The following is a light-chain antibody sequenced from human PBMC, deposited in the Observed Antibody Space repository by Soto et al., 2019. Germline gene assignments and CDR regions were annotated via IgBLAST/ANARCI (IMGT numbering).Light chain of an antibody. CDR1: SSDVGDYNY. J-gene: IGLJ2*01. CDR2: QVT. CDR3: TSFSTGSSYVI. Sequence: QSVLTQPASVSGSPGQSITISCTGTSSDVGDYNYVSWYQQHPGKAPKLIIYQVTNRPSGVSNRFSGSKSGNTASLTISGLQADDEADYYCTSFSTGSSYVIFGGGTKLTVL. V-gene: IGLV2-14*01.